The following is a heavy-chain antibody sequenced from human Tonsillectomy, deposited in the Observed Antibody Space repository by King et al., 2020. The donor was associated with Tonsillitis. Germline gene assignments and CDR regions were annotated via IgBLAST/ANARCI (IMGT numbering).Heavy chain of an antibody. V-gene: IGHV4-30-4*01. CDR3: ARGRTILGVVVILDY. Sequence: VQLQESGPGLVKPSQTLSLTCTVSGDSITGGDYYWSWIRQTPGKGLEWIGNIYYTGRTYYNPSLKRRLTMSLDASNNQFSLKLPAVTATDTAVYYCARGRTILGVVVILDYWGLGTLVTVSS. CDR1: GDSITGGDYY. D-gene: IGHD3-3*01. J-gene: IGHJ4*02. CDR2: IYYTGRT.